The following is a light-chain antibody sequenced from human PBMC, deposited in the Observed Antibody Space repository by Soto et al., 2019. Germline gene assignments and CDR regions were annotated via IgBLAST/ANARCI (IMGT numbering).Light chain of an antibody. J-gene: IGLJ1*01. CDR3: FSYAGDSGYV. CDR2: AVT. CDR1: NSAVGSYNL. V-gene: IGLV2-23*02. Sequence: QSVLTQPASVSGSPRQSITISCTGTNSAVGSYNLVSCFQQHPGKAAKLVIYAVTIRPSGVSDRFSASKSGNTSSLTISGLQAEDEADFSCFSYAGDSGYVFGTAPSLTVL.